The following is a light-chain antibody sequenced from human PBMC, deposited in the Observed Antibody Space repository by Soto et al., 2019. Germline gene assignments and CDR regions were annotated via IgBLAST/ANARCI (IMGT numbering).Light chain of an antibody. CDR2: AAS. Sequence: EIVMTQSPATLSVSPGERATLSCRASQSVSSNLAWYQQKPGQAPRLLIYAASTRATGIPVRFSGSGSGTESTLTISSLQSEDFAVYYCQQYNNWPPWTFGQGTKVDIK. J-gene: IGKJ1*01. CDR3: QQYNNWPPWT. V-gene: IGKV3-15*01. CDR1: QSVSSN.